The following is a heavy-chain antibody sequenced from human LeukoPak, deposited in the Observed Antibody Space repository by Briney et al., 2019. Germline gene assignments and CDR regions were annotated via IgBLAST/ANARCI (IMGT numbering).Heavy chain of an antibody. J-gene: IGHJ6*02. CDR2: NGNT. D-gene: IGHD2-2*01. CDR1: GDSVSSGSHH. Sequence: SETLSLTCTVSGDSVSSGSHHWSWIRQAPGKGLEWIGHNGNTEYNPSIKSRVTISIDTSKNQFSLNLSSVTAADTAVYYCARDRNTRGTDVWGQGTTVTVSS. CDR3: ARDRNTRGTDV. V-gene: IGHV4-61*01.